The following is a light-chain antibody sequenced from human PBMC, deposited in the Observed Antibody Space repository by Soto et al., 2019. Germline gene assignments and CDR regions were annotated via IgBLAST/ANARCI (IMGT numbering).Light chain of an antibody. V-gene: IGKV2-28*01. CDR1: ASLLHSNGNKC. Sequence: DIVMTQSPLSLPVTPGEPASISCRSSASLLHSNGNKCLDWYVQKPGQSPQLLIYFGSYRASGVPDRFSGSGSGTDFTLKISRVEAEDVGVYYCMQALQTPLTFGGGTKVEIK. J-gene: IGKJ4*01. CDR3: MQALQTPLT. CDR2: FGS.